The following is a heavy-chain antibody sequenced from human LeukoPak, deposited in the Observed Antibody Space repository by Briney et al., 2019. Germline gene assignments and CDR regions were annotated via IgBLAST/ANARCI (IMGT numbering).Heavy chain of an antibody. V-gene: IGHV4-34*01. D-gene: IGHD3-3*01. J-gene: IGHJ3*01. Sequence: SETPSLTCAVYGGSFSGYSWSWVRQPPGKGLEWIGEINHSGSINYNPSLRSRVTISVDTSKNQFSLRLSSVTAADTAVYYCARVRKGNDAFDVWGQGTMVTVSS. CDR3: ARVRKGNDAFDV. CDR1: GGSFSGYS. CDR2: INHSGSI.